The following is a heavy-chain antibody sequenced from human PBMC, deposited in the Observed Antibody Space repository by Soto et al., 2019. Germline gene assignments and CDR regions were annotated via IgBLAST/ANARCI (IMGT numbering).Heavy chain of an antibody. CDR2: ISGSGGSP. CDR3: AKARCSTTNCYVPDY. CDR1: GFTFSTYT. Sequence: PGGSLRLSCAASGFTFSTYTMSWVRQAPGKGLVWVSAISGSGGSPSYADSVQGRFTISRDNPKNTLYLQMNSLRAEDTAMYYCAKARCSTTNCYVPDYWGQGTLVTVSS. D-gene: IGHD2-2*01. V-gene: IGHV3-23*01. J-gene: IGHJ4*02.